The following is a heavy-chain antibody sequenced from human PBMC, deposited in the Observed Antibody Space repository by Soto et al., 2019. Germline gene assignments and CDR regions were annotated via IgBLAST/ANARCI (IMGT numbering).Heavy chain of an antibody. CDR3: ERFAGSTVPFAS. J-gene: IGHJ4*02. Sequence: PSETLSLTCSVSVGFVTSYDWSWIRQRPGKGLEWIWYIFHSGGTNYNPSLLGRVTISADTSKSQFSLRFDSVTAADTAVYYCERFAGSTVPFASWGQGALVTVSS. CDR2: IFHSGGT. CDR1: VGFVTSYD. D-gene: IGHD4-17*01. V-gene: IGHV4-59*02.